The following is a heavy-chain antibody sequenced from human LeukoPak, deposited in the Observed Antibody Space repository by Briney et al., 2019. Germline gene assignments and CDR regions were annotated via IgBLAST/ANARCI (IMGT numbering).Heavy chain of an antibody. J-gene: IGHJ5*02. CDR2: INPNSGGT. D-gene: IGHD6-13*01. CDR1: GYTLTELS. CDR3: ARAHLIAAAGYNWFDP. V-gene: IGHV1-2*02. Sequence: ASVKVSCKVSGYTLTELSMHWVRQAPGQGLEWMGWINPNSGGTNYAQKFQGRVTMTRDTSISTAYMELSRLRSDDTAVYYCARAHLIAAAGYNWFDPWGQGTLVTVSS.